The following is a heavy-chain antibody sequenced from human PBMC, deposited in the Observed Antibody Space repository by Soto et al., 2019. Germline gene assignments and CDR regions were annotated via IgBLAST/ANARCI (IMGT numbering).Heavy chain of an antibody. CDR1: GGTFSSYA. D-gene: IGHD3-9*01. CDR2: IIPIFGTA. CDR3: ARDGRGHYDILTGYSYYYGMDV. V-gene: IGHV1-69*06. Sequence: QVQLVQSGAEVKKPGSSVKLSCKASGGTFSSYAISWVRQAPGQGLEWMGGIIPIFGTANYAQKFQGRVTITADKSTSTAYMELSSLRSEDTAVYYCARDGRGHYDILTGYSYYYGMDVWGQGTTVTVSS. J-gene: IGHJ6*02.